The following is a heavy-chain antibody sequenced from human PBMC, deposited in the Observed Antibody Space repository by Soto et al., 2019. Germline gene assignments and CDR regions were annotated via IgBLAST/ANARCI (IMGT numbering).Heavy chain of an antibody. CDR3: ARIRNARGSGWYYFDY. Sequence: TLSLTCAVSGGSISSGGYSWSWIRQPPGKALEWLALIYWDDDKRYSPSLKSRLTITKDTSKNQVVLTMTNMDPVDTATYYCARIRNARGSGWYYFDYWGQGTLVTVSS. V-gene: IGHV2-5*08. CDR2: IYWDDDK. D-gene: IGHD6-19*01. CDR1: GGSISSGGYS. J-gene: IGHJ4*02.